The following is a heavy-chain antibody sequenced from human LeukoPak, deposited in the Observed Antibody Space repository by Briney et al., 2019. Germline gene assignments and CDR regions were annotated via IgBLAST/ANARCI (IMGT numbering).Heavy chain of an antibody. D-gene: IGHD6-13*01. CDR3: ARSIAPLKYSSSWYGLGY. J-gene: IGHJ4*02. CDR2: ISSSSSYI. Sequence: GGSLRLSCAASGFTFSTYSINWVRQAPGKGLEWVSSISSSSSYIYYADSVKGRFTISRDNSKNTLYLQMNSLRAEDTAVYYCARSIAPLKYSSSWYGLGYWGQGTLVTVSS. V-gene: IGHV3-21*04. CDR1: GFTFSTYS.